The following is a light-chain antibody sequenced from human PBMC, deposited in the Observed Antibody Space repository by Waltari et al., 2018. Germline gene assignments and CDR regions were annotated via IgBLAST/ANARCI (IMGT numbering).Light chain of an antibody. CDR2: ISSDGSH. V-gene: IGLV4-69*01. CDR3: QTWGTGIWV. CDR1: SGHSSYA. Sequence: QLVVTQSPSASASLGASVKLTCTLSSGHSSYAIAWHQQQPEKGPRYLMKISSDGSHIKGDGIPGRFSGSSSGAERYLTISSLQSEDEADYYCQTWGTGIWVFGGGTKLTVL. J-gene: IGLJ3*02.